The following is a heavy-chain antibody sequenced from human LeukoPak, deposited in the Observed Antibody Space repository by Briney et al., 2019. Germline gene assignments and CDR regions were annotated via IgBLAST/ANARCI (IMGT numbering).Heavy chain of an antibody. V-gene: IGHV4-39*01. D-gene: IGHD1-26*01. CDR3: AKTLGSYPDY. CDR2: IYYSGST. Sequence: PSETLSLTCTVSGGSISSSSYYWGWIRQPPGKGLEWIGSIYYSGSTYYNPSLKSRVTISVDTSKNQFSLKLSSVTAADTAVYYCAKTLGSYPDYWGQGTLVTVSS. J-gene: IGHJ4*02. CDR1: GGSISSSSYY.